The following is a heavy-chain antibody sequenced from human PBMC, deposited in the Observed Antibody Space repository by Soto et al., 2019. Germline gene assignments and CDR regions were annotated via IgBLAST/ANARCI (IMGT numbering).Heavy chain of an antibody. Sequence: EVQLVESGGGLVQPGGSLRLSCAASGFTFSIYWMHWVRQAPGKGPVWVSRIDNAGSSARYADSVKGRFTISRDNAKNTVYLQMNSLRAEDTAVYYCTRVGGSVSGMDAWGQGTRSPSP. CDR1: GFTFSIYW. V-gene: IGHV3-74*01. D-gene: IGHD1-26*01. J-gene: IGHJ6*02. CDR2: IDNAGSSA. CDR3: TRVGGSVSGMDA.